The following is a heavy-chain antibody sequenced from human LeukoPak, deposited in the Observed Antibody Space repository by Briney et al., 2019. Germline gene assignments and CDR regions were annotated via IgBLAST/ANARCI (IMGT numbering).Heavy chain of an antibody. J-gene: IGHJ4*02. V-gene: IGHV3-7*03. CDR3: ATPLDYYDSSGYHQGGD. CDR2: IKKDGSKK. D-gene: IGHD3-22*01. CDR1: GFTFSGCW. Sequence: PGGSLRLSCAASGFTFSGCWMTWVRQAPGKGLEWVANIKKDGSKKNYVDSVKGRFTIFRDNAKNSLYLQMNSLRAEDTAVYYCATPLDYYDSSGYHQGGDWGQGTLVTVSS.